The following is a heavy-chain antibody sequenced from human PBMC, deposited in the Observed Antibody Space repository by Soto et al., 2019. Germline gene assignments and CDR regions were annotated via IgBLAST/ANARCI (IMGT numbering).Heavy chain of an antibody. CDR1: GYTFTSYG. CDR2: ISAYNGNT. V-gene: IGHV1-18*04. D-gene: IGHD3-10*01. J-gene: IGHJ6*02. Sequence: ASVKVSCKASGYTFTSYGISWVRQAPGQGLEWMGWISAYNGNTNYAQKLQGRVTMTTDTSTSTAYMELRSLRSDDTAVYYCARDRRMGEELLIVRRPNNYGMDVWGQGTTVTVSS. CDR3: ARDRRMGEELLIVRRPNNYGMDV.